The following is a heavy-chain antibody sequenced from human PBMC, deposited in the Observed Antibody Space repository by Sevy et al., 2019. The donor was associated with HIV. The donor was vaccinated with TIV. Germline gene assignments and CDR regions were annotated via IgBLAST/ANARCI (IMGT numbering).Heavy chain of an antibody. CDR1: GYTFTGYY. V-gene: IGHV1-2*02. Sequence: ASVKVSCKASGYTFTGYYMHCVRQAPGQGLEWMGWINPNSGGTNYAQKFQGRVTMTRDTSISTAYMELSRLRSDDTAVYYCARGNCGGSCYSFDPWGQGTLVTVSS. J-gene: IGHJ5*02. D-gene: IGHD2-15*01. CDR3: ARGNCGGSCYSFDP. CDR2: INPNSGGT.